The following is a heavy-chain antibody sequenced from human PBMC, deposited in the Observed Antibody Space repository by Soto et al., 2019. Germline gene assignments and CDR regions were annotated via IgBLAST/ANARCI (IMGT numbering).Heavy chain of an antibody. Sequence: SGPTLVNPTQTLTLTCTFSGFSLSTSGVGVGWIRQPPGKALEWLALIYWNDDKRYSPSLKSRLTITKDTSKNQVVLTMTNMDPVDTATYYSANRSERGYCTGGRCYGYFDYWGQGTLVTVSS. D-gene: IGHD2-15*01. V-gene: IGHV2-5*01. CDR1: GFSLSTSGVG. J-gene: IGHJ4*02. CDR3: ANRSERGYCTGGRCYGYFDY. CDR2: IYWNDDK.